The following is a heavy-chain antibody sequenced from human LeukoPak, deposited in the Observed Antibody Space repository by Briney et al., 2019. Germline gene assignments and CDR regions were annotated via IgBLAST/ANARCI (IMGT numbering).Heavy chain of an antibody. CDR2: ISGSGNNT. V-gene: IGHV3-23*01. J-gene: IGHJ4*02. Sequence: GGSLRLSCAASGFTFSTYAMSWVRQAPGKGLEWVSSISGSGNNTYYADSVKGRLTISRDNSKNTLYLQMHSLRAEDTAVYDCAKEGETHSGSYVFDYWDQGTLVTVSS. CDR1: GFTFSTYA. CDR3: AKEGETHSGSYVFDY. D-gene: IGHD1-26*01.